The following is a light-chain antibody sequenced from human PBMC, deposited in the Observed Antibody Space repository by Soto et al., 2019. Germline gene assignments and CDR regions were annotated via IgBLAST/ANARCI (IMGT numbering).Light chain of an antibody. Sequence: EVVLTQSPVTLSLFPGERATLSCRASQSVSTYLAWYQQKPGQAPRLLIYDASNRATGIPSRFSGSGSGTDFTLTISSLEPEDFAVYYCQQRSNWPGTFGQGTKVEI. CDR2: DAS. J-gene: IGKJ1*01. V-gene: IGKV3-11*01. CDR3: QQRSNWPGT. CDR1: QSVSTY.